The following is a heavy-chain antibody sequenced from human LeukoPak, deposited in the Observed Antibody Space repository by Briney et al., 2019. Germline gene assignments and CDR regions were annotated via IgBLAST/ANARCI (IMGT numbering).Heavy chain of an antibody. D-gene: IGHD5-18*01. CDR1: GGSFSDYY. CDR3: ARGRGAPGYSYGYS. Sequence: SETLSLTCAVYGGSFSDYYWSWIRQPPGKGLEWIGEINHSGSTNYNPSLKSRVTISVDTSKNQFSLKLSSVTAADTAVYYCARGRGAPGYSYGYSWGQGTLVTVSS. V-gene: IGHV4-34*01. J-gene: IGHJ4*02. CDR2: INHSGST.